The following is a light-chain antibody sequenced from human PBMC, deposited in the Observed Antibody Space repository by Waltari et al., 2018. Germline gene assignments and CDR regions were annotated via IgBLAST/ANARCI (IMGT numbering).Light chain of an antibody. Sequence: QSALTQPPSVSGSPGQSVTISCTGTTSDVGAYNSVSWYQQHPGKAPKMMISDVSQRPSGVPDRFSGSKSANTASLTISGLQAEDEADYYCCSYAGEYIWVFGGGTKLTVL. CDR3: CSYAGEYIWV. CDR2: DVS. CDR1: TSDVGAYNS. V-gene: IGLV2-11*01. J-gene: IGLJ2*01.